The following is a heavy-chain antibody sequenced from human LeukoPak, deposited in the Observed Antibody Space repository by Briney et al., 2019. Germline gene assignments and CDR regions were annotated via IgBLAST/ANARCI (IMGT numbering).Heavy chain of an antibody. CDR3: ARTYYYDSSGYYP. CDR1: GGSISSSSYY. Sequence: PSETLSLTCTVSGGSISSSSYYWGWIRQPPGKGLEWIGSIYYSGSTYYNPSLKGRVTISVDTSKNQFSLKLSSVTAADTAVYYCARTYYYDSSGYYPWGQGTLVTVSS. D-gene: IGHD3-22*01. J-gene: IGHJ5*02. V-gene: IGHV4-39*01. CDR2: IYYSGST.